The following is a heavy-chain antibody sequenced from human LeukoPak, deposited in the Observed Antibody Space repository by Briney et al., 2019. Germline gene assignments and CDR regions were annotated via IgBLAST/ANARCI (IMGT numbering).Heavy chain of an antibody. CDR1: GYTFATYF. J-gene: IGHJ4*02. D-gene: IGHD3-10*01. CDR2: INPSGGST. V-gene: IGHV1-46*01. CDR3: AGGTYFGEGFDY. Sequence: ASVKVSCKTSGYTFATYFLHWVRQAPGQGLEWMGIINPSGGSTTYAQKFQGRVTMTRGMSTSTVYMELSSLRSEDTAVYYCAGGTYFGEGFDYWGQGTLVTVSS.